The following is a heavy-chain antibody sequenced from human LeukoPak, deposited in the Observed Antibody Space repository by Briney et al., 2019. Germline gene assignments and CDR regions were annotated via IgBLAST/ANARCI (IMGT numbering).Heavy chain of an antibody. CDR3: ATGRVLLDGAFDI. J-gene: IGHJ3*02. Sequence: GASVKVSCKASGYTFTSYGISWVRQAPGQGLEWMGRIIPILGIANYAQKFQGRVTITADKSTSTAYMELSSLRSEDTAVYYCATGRVLLDGAFDIWGQGTMVTVSS. D-gene: IGHD3-10*01. CDR2: IIPILGIA. CDR1: GYTFTSYG. V-gene: IGHV1-69*04.